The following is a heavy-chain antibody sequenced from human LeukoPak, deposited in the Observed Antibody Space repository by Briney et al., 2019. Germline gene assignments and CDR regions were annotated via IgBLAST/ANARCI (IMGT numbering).Heavy chain of an antibody. CDR3: AGDSSSCSY. V-gene: IGHV3-30-3*01. Sequence: GGSLRLSCAASGFTFSSYAMHWVRQAPGKGLEWVAVISYDGSNKYYADSVKGRFTISRDNSKNTLYLQMNSLRAEDTAVYYCAGDSSSCSYWGQGNLVTVSS. CDR2: ISYDGSNK. D-gene: IGHD6-13*01. J-gene: IGHJ4*02. CDR1: GFTFSSYA.